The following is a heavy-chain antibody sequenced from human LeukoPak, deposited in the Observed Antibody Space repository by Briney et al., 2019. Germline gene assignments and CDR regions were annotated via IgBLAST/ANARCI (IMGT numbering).Heavy chain of an antibody. Sequence: GGSLRLSCAASGFTFDDYAMHWVRQAPGKGLEWFSGISWNSGSIGYADSVKGRFTISRDNAKNSLYLQMNSLRAEDTALYYCAKARVGSSGWYYFDYWGQGTLVTVSS. CDR3: AKARVGSSGWYYFDY. J-gene: IGHJ4*02. D-gene: IGHD6-19*01. V-gene: IGHV3-9*01. CDR2: ISWNSGSI. CDR1: GFTFDDYA.